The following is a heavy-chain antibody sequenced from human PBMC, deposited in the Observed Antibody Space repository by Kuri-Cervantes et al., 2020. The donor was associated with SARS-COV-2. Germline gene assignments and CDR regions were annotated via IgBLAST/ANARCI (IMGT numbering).Heavy chain of an antibody. CDR3: ARHSRDSSGYYFSFWPFDY. D-gene: IGHD3-22*01. Sequence: GGSLRLSCVASGFTFSAYTLNWVRQAPGKGLEWVSSITRSSVDISYADSLKGRFTISRDNAKNSLYLQMNSLRAEDTAVYYCARHSRDSSGYYFSFWPFDYWGQGTLVTVSS. V-gene: IGHV3-21*01. CDR1: GFTFSAYT. J-gene: IGHJ4*02. CDR2: ITRSSVDI.